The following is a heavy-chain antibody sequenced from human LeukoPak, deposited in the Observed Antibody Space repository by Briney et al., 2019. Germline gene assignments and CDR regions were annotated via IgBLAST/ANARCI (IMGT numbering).Heavy chain of an antibody. CDR2: VTSYNGDT. Sequence: PGAAVKVSCKAHGYTFNNYGISWVRQAPGQGLEWMGWVTSYNGDTNYAQKFQGRVTMSTDTSTSTAYMELRSLRFDDTAIYYCAQDWHILTGRNCFDPWGQGTLVTVSS. V-gene: IGHV1-18*01. J-gene: IGHJ5*02. D-gene: IGHD3-9*01. CDR3: AQDWHILTGRNCFDP. CDR1: GYTFNNYG.